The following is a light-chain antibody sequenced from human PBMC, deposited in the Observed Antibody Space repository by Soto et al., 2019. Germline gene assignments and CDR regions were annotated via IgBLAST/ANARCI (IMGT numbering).Light chain of an antibody. V-gene: IGKV3-20*01. J-gene: IGKJ4*01. CDR3: QQYGSSPLT. Sequence: PGERASLSCRASQSISGRYLAWYQQKPGQAPRLLTYDASSRATGIPDRFSGSGSGTDFILTISRLEPEDFAVYYCQQYGSSPLTFGGGTKVEIK. CDR2: DAS. CDR1: QSISGRY.